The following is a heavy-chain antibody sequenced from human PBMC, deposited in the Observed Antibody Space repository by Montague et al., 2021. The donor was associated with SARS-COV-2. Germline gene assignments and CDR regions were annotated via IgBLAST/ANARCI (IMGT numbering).Heavy chain of an antibody. J-gene: IGHJ4*02. CDR3: ARHYSATLPAVY. V-gene: IGHV4-59*08. CDR1: GGSISSFY. CDR2: ISDSGST. Sequence: SETLSLTCTVSGGSISSFYWSWFRQPPGKGLEWIGYISDSGSTNYNPSLTSRVTMSVDTSKNQFSLKVNSVTVADTTVYYCARHYSATLPAVYWGQGTLVTGSS. D-gene: IGHD2-15*01.